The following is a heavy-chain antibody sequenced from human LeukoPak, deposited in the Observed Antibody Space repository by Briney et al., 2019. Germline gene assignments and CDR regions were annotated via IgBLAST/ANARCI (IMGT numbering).Heavy chain of an antibody. D-gene: IGHD2/OR15-2a*01. CDR1: GGSFSGYY. V-gene: IGHV4-34*01. Sequence: PSETLSPTCAVYGGSFSGYYWSWIRQPPGKGLEWIGEINHSGSTNYKPSLKSRVTISVDTSKNQFSLKLSSVTAADTAVYYCARGRLNAAYFYYFDYWGQGTLVTVSS. CDR2: INHSGST. J-gene: IGHJ4*02. CDR3: ARGRLNAAYFYYFDY.